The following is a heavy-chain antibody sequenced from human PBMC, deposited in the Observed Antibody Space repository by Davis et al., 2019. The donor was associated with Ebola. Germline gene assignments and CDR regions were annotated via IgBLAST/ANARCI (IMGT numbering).Heavy chain of an antibody. V-gene: IGHV1-18*01. CDR1: GYIFTNFG. J-gene: IGHJ6*02. CDR3: AREPFGVVIIYGMDV. CDR2: ISGYNGNT. D-gene: IGHD3-3*01. Sequence: ASVKVSCKASGYIFTNFGISWVRQAPGQGLEWMGWISGYNGNTNYARNLKGRVSMTTETSTNTAYLDLRSLKSGDTAVYYCAREPFGVVIIYGMDVWGQGTTVTVSS.